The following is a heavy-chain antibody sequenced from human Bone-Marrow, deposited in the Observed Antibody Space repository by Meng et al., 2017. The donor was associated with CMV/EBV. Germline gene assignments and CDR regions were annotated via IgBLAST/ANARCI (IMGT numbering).Heavy chain of an antibody. V-gene: IGHV3-49*04. CDR1: GFTFGDYA. CDR2: IRSKAYGGTT. J-gene: IGHJ4*02. CDR3: TIAGNSRRAYYFDY. Sequence: GESLKISCTASGFTFGDYAMSWVRQAPGKGLEWVGFIRSKAYGGTTEYAASVKGRFTISRDDSKSIAYLQMNSLKTEDTAVYYCTIAGNSRRAYYFDYWGQGTLVTVSS.